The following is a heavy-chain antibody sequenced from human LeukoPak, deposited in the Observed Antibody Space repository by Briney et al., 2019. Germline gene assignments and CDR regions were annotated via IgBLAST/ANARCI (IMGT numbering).Heavy chain of an antibody. CDR1: GGSISSGSYY. V-gene: IGHV4-61*02. D-gene: IGHD1-26*01. J-gene: IGHJ3*02. Sequence: SQTLSLTCTVSGGSISSGSYYWSWIRQPAGKGLEWIGRIYTSGSTNYNPSLKSRVTISVDTSKNQFSLKLSSVTAADTAVYYCARGGATRAFDIWGQGTMVTVSS. CDR3: ARGGATRAFDI. CDR2: IYTSGST.